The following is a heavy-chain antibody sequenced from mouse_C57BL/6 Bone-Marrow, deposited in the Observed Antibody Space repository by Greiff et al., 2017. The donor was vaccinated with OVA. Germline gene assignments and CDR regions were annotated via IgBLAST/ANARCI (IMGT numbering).Heavy chain of an antibody. Sequence: VQLQQPGAELVKPGASVKLSCKASGYTFTSYWMHWVKQRPGQGLEWIGMIHPNSGSTNYNEKFKSKATLTVDKSASTAYMQLISLTFEDSAVYYCSRYQTGFFDYWGQGTTLTVSS. D-gene: IGHD4-1*01. CDR3: SRYQTGFFDY. CDR2: IHPNSGST. CDR1: GYTFTSYW. J-gene: IGHJ2*01. V-gene: IGHV1-64*01.